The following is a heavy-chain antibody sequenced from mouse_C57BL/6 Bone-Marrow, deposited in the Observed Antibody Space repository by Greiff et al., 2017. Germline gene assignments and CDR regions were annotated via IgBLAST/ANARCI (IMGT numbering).Heavy chain of an antibody. D-gene: IGHD1-1*01. J-gene: IGHJ4*01. CDR3: ARIPTLLPFYYAMDY. CDR2: IWSGGST. V-gene: IGHV2-2*01. CDR1: GFSLTSYG. Sequence: VQGVESGPGLVQPSQSLSITCTVSGFSLTSYGVHWVRQSPGKGLEWLGVIWSGGSTDYNAAFISRLSISKDNSKSQFFFKMNSLQADDTAIYYCARIPTLLPFYYAMDYWGQGTSVTVSS.